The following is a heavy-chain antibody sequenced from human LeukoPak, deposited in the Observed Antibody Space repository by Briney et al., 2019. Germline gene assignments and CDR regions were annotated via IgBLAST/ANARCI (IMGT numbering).Heavy chain of an antibody. CDR1: GYTSTSYA. CDR2: INAGNGNT. J-gene: IGHJ3*02. Sequence: ASVKVSCKASGYTSTSYAMHWVRQAPGQRLEWMGWINAGNGNTKYSQKFQGRVTIPRDTSASTAYMELSSLRSEDTAVYYCARGYGYYGAFAFDIWGQGTMVTVSS. CDR3: ARGYGYYGAFAFDI. V-gene: IGHV1-3*01. D-gene: IGHD4-17*01.